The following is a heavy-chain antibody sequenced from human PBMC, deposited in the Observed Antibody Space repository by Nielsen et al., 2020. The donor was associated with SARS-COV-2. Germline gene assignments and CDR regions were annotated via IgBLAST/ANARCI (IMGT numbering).Heavy chain of an antibody. D-gene: IGHD1-14*01. CDR3: ARASASARNPSQDYYYGMDV. Sequence: SVKVSCKASGYAFTSYDINWVRQATGQGLEWMGGIIPIFGTANYAQKFQGRVTITADESTSTAYMELSSLRSEDTAVYYCARASASARNPSQDYYYGMDVWGQGTTVTVSS. V-gene: IGHV1-69*13. CDR1: GYAFTSYD. J-gene: IGHJ6*02. CDR2: IIPIFGTA.